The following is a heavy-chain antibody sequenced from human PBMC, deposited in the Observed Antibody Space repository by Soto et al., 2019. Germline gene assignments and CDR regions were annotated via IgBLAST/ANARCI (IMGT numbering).Heavy chain of an antibody. CDR3: AKDRGGDDFWSGSDFDY. J-gene: IGHJ4*02. CDR1: GFTFSSYA. V-gene: IGHV3-23*01. CDR2: ISGSGGST. D-gene: IGHD3-3*01. Sequence: PGGSLRLSCAASGFTFSSYAMSWVRQAPGKGLEWVSAISGSGGSTYYADSVKGRFTISRDNSKNTLYLQMNSLRAEDTAVYYCAKDRGGDDFWSGSDFDYWGQGTLVTVSA.